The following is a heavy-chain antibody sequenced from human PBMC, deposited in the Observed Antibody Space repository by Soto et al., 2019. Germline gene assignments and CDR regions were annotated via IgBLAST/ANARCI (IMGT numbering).Heavy chain of an antibody. V-gene: IGHV1-69*01. CDR2: IIPFSGTV. CDR1: GGSFMSQA. D-gene: IGHD2-15*01. J-gene: IGHJ6*02. Sequence: QVQLVQSGAEVKKPGSSVKVSCKASGGSFMSQAISWVRQAPGQGPEWMGGIIPFSGTVTYTQRFQGRLTLTADEPTKTAYMELSSLRSEDTAVYYCARGLRTGNYGMDVWGQGTTVTVSS. CDR3: ARGLRTGNYGMDV.